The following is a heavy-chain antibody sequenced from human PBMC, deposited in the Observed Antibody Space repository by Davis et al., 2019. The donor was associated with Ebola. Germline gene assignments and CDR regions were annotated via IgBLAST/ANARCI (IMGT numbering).Heavy chain of an antibody. CDR1: GGSFSGYY. D-gene: IGHD3-9*01. J-gene: IGHJ6*02. V-gene: IGHV4-34*01. CDR2: ISHTGDT. Sequence: SETLSLTCAVYGGSFSGYYWSWIRQSPGKGLEWIGEISHTGDTNYNPSLKSRVIISVDTSKNQFSLKLNSVNAADTAMYYCARGQRDLLTGARYAMDGWGRGTTVIVSS. CDR3: ARGQRDLLTGARYAMDG.